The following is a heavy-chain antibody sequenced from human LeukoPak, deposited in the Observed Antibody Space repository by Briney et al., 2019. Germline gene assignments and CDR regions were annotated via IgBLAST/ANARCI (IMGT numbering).Heavy chain of an antibody. CDR3: ARGFRIDMVRGVINDAFDI. D-gene: IGHD3-10*01. CDR1: GVSFSGYY. J-gene: IGHJ3*02. Sequence: RSSETLSLTCAVYGVSFSGYYWSWIRQPPGKGLEWVGEINHSGSTNYNPSLKSRVTISVDTSKNQFSLKLSSVTAADTAVYYCARGFRIDMVRGVINDAFDIWGQGTMVTVSS. V-gene: IGHV4-34*01. CDR2: INHSGST.